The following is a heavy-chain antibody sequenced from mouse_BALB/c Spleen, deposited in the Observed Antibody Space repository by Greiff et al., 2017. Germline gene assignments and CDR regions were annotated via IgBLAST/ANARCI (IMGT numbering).Heavy chain of an antibody. CDR3: AREGGNPYYYAMDY. Sequence: EVKLVESGPELVKPGASVKMSCKASGYTFTSYVMHWVKQKPGQGLEWIGYINPYNDGTKYNEKFKGKATLTSDKSSSTAYMELSSLTSEDSAVYYCAREGGNPYYYAMDYWGQGTSVTVSS. V-gene: IGHV1-14*01. J-gene: IGHJ4*01. D-gene: IGHD1-1*02. CDR2: INPYNDGT. CDR1: GYTFTSYV.